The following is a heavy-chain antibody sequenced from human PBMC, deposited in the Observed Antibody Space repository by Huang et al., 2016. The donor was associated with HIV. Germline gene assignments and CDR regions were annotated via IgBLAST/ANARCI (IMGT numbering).Heavy chain of an antibody. J-gene: IGHJ6*03. Sequence: QVQLQQWGAGLLRPSETLSLTCAVYGGSFSGYYGTWLRQPPGKGLEWIGESNHRESTNYNPSLKSRVTISVDTSRNQFSLTLTSVTAADTAVYYCARGQGGYYYYYMDVWGKGTTVTVSS. CDR1: GGSFSGYY. V-gene: IGHV4-34*01. CDR3: ARGQGGYYYYYMDV. CDR2: SNHREST.